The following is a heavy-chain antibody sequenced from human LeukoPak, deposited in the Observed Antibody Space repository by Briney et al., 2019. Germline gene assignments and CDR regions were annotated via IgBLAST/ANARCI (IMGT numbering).Heavy chain of an antibody. Sequence: SETLSLTCTVSGGSISSYYWSWIRQPPGKGLEWIGYIYYSGSTNYNPSLKSRVTISVDTSKNQFSLKLSSVTAADTAVYYCARLVYGDDWFVPWGQGTLVTVSS. V-gene: IGHV4-59*08. D-gene: IGHD4-17*01. CDR1: GGSISSYY. CDR3: ARLVYGDDWFVP. J-gene: IGHJ5*02. CDR2: IYYSGST.